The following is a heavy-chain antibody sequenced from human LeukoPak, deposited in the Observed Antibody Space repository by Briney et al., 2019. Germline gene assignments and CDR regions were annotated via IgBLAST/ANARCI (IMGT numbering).Heavy chain of an antibody. CDR1: GYTFTNYY. CDR3: ARDSSKRFLTGQPFDY. J-gene: IGHJ4*02. Sequence: ASVKVSCKASGYTFTNYYIHWVRQAPGQGLEWMGIINPSGDNTSYAQKFQGRVTMTRDTSTSTVYMELSSLRSEDTAVYYCARDSSKRFLTGQPFDYWGQGTLVTVSS. V-gene: IGHV1-46*01. D-gene: IGHD3-9*01. CDR2: INPSGDNT.